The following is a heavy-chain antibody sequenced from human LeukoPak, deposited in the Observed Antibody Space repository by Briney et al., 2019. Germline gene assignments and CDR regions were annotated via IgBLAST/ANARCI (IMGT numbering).Heavy chain of an antibody. D-gene: IGHD5-18*01. V-gene: IGHV4-34*01. J-gene: IGHJ6*03. CDR2: INHSGST. Sequence: SETLSLTCAVYGGSFSGYYWSWIRQPPGKGLEWIGEINHSGSTNYNPSLKSRVTISVDTSKNQFSLKLSSVTAADTAVYYCARRLSYGPHYMDVWGKGTTVTVSS. CDR3: ARRLSYGPHYMDV. CDR1: GGSFSGYY.